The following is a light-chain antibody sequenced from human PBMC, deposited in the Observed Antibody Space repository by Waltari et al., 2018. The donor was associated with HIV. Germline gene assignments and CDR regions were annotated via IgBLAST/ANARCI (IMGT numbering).Light chain of an antibody. CDR1: ELGDKY. CDR3: QAWDSSTDVV. Sequence: SYHLTQPPSVSVSPGQTATITCSGDELGDKYTCWYQQRPGQSPVLVISQNTKRPSGSRERFSGSASGNTATLTISGTQAVDEADYYCQAWDSSTDVVFGGGTKLTVL. CDR2: QNT. J-gene: IGLJ3*02. V-gene: IGLV3-1*01.